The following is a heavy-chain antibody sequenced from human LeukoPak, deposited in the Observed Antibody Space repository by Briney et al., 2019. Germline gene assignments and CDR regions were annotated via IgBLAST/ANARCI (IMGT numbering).Heavy chain of an antibody. V-gene: IGHV1-2*02. CDR3: ARNMVRGVISSSDAFDI. Sequence: ASVKVSCKASGYTFTGYYMHWVRQAPGQGLEWMGWINPNSGGTNYAQKFQGRVTMTRDTSISTAYMELSRLRSDDTAVYYCARNMVRGVISSSDAFDIWGQGTMVTVSS. CDR1: GYTFTGYY. CDR2: INPNSGGT. D-gene: IGHD3-10*01. J-gene: IGHJ3*02.